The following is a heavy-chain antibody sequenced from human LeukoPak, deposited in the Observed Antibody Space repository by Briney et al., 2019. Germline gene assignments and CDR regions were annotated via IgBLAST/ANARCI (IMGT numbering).Heavy chain of an antibody. CDR1: GGSISSGGYS. V-gene: IGHV4-30-2*01. CDR3: ARGYCSSCMDV. D-gene: IGHD2-15*01. J-gene: IGHJ6*02. CDR2: IYHSGST. Sequence: SQTLSLTCAVSGGSISSGGYSWSWIQQPPGKGLEWIGYIYHSGSTYYNPSLKSRVTISVDRSKNQFSLKLSSVTAADTAVYYCARGYCSSCMDVWGQGTTVTVSS.